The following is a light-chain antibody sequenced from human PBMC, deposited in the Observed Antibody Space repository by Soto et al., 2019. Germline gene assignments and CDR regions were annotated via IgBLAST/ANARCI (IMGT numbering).Light chain of an antibody. CDR2: GAS. CDR1: QSVSSSY. V-gene: IGKV3-20*01. Sequence: EIVLTQSPGTLSLSPGERATLSCRASQSVSSSYLAWYQQKPGQAPRLLIYGASSRATGVPDRFSGSGSGTDFTLTISRLGAEDFAVYYCQQYGSSPRTFGQCTKVEIK. J-gene: IGKJ1*01. CDR3: QQYGSSPRT.